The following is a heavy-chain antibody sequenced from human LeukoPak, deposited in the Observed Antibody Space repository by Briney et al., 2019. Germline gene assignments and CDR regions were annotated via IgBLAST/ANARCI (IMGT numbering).Heavy chain of an antibody. Sequence: GGSLRLSCVASGFTFSSYGMHWVRQAPGKGLEWVAVISYDGSNKYYADSVKGRFTISRDNSKNTLYLQMNSLRAEDTAVYYCARGHHYYDSSGYSAGAFDIWGQGAMVTVSS. CDR1: GFTFSSYG. V-gene: IGHV3-30*03. CDR3: ARGHHYYDSSGYSAGAFDI. J-gene: IGHJ3*02. CDR2: ISYDGSNK. D-gene: IGHD3-22*01.